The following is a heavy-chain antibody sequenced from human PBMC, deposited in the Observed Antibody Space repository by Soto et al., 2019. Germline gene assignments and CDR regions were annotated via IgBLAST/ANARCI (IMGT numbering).Heavy chain of an antibody. CDR3: AKGGKSIAAAGDY. J-gene: IGHJ4*02. V-gene: IGHV3-23*01. D-gene: IGHD6-13*01. CDR1: GFTFSSYA. Sequence: EVQLLESGGGLVQPGGSLRLSCAASGFTFSSYALIWVRQAPGKGLEWLSAISASGGSTYYAGSVKGRFTISRDNSNNTLYLQMNSLRDEDTAVYYCAKGGKSIAAAGDYWGQGTLVTVSS. CDR2: ISASGGST.